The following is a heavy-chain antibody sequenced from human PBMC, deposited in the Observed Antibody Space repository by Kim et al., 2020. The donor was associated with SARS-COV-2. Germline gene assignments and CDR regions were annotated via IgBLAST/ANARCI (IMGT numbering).Heavy chain of an antibody. J-gene: IGHJ5*02. D-gene: IGHD3-16*01. CDR3: VGDRGWFDP. Sequence: GGFLRLSCAASGFTISAYWMRWLRQAPGKGLESVATISQDGSQKYYVNSVRGRFTISRDNDNAKNSVDLQMNSLRPEDTAVYYCVGDRGWFDPWGQGTLVTVSS. V-gene: IGHV3-7*01. CDR2: ISQDGSQK. CDR1: GFTISAYW.